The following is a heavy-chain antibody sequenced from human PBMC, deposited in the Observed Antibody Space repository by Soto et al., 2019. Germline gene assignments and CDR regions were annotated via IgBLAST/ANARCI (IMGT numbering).Heavy chain of an antibody. V-gene: IGHV3-9*01. Sequence: EVQLVESGGALVQPGRSLRLSCAASGFKFNDYAMHWVRQAPGKGLEWVSGISWNGDTIGYADSVKGRFTISRDNAKNSLYLQMHSLRTEDTALYYCAKDSQFYYMDVWGQGTTVTVSS. CDR3: AKDSQFYYMDV. D-gene: IGHD6-19*01. CDR2: ISWNGDTI. CDR1: GFKFNDYA. J-gene: IGHJ6*03.